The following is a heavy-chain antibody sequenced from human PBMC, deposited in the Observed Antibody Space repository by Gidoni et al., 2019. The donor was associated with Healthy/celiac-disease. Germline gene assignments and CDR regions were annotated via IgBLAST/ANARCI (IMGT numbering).Heavy chain of an antibody. D-gene: IGHD6-19*01. J-gene: IGHJ4*02. CDR2: IWYDGSNK. Sequence: QVQLVESGGGVVQPGRSLRLSCAASGFPFSSYGMHWVRQAPGKGLEWVAVIWYDGSNKYYADSVKGRFTISRDNSKNTLYLQMNSLRAEDTAVYYCARDDLALGAVAGTDFDYWGQGTLVTVSS. CDR3: ARDDLALGAVAGTDFDY. V-gene: IGHV3-33*01. CDR1: GFPFSSYG.